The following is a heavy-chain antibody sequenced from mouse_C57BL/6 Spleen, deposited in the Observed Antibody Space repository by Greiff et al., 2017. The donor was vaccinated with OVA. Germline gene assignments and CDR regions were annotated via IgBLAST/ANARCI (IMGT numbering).Heavy chain of an antibody. CDR2: INPNNGGT. CDR1: GYTFTDYN. CDR3: ARDDYYFDY. V-gene: IGHV1-22*01. D-gene: IGHD2-4*01. J-gene: IGHJ2*01. Sequence: DVKLQESGPELVKPGASVKMSCKASGYTFTDYNMHWVKQSHGKSLEWIGYINPNNGGTSYNQKFKGKATLTVNKSSSTAYMELRSLTSEDSAVYYCARDDYYFDYWGQGTTLTVSS.